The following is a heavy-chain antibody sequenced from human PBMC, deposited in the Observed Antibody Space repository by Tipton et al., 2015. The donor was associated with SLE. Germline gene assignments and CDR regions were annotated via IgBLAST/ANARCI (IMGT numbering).Heavy chain of an antibody. CDR3: AKDFNYDYPDYN. CDR1: GGSINSGGYY. D-gene: IGHD4-17*01. CDR2: FYYTGST. V-gene: IGHV4-31*02. J-gene: IGHJ4*02. Sequence: LRLSCTVSGGSINSGGYYWSWIRQHPGKGLEWIGFFYYTGSTTNNPSLKSRVSISVDTSTNQLSLKLNSVTAADTAVYYCAKDFNYDYPDYNWGQGTQVIVSS.